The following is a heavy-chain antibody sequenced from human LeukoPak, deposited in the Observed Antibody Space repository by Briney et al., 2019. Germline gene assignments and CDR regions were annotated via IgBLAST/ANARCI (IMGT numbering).Heavy chain of an antibody. Sequence: GGSLRLSCAASGFTFSSYSMNWVRQAPGKGLEWVSYISSSSSTIYYADSVKGRFTISRDNAKNSLYLQMNSLRAEDTAVYYCASSAYGSGPPERLFDIWGQGTMVTVSS. D-gene: IGHD3-10*01. CDR2: ISSSSSTI. V-gene: IGHV3-48*04. J-gene: IGHJ3*02. CDR3: ASSAYGSGPPERLFDI. CDR1: GFTFSSYS.